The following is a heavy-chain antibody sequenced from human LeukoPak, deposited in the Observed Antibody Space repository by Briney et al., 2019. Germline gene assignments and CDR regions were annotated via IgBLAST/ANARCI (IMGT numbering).Heavy chain of an antibody. V-gene: IGHV1-69*05. CDR2: ILPSFGTA. J-gene: IGHJ4*02. D-gene: IGHD4-17*01. CDR1: GGPFSRYA. Sequence: SVKVSCRVSGGPFSRYAISWVRQAPGQGLEWMGGILPSFGTANYAQKFQGRVTMTRDTSTSTVYMELSSLRSEDTAVYYCARDSADYGDYDYWGQGTLVTVSS. CDR3: ARDSADYGDYDY.